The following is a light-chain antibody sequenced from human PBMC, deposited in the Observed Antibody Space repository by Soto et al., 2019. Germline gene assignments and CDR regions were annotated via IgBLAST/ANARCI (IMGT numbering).Light chain of an antibody. CDR1: QSVLYSSNNKNN. CDR3: QKYYSTPWT. CDR2: WAS. Sequence: DIVMTQSPDSLAVSLGERATINCKSSQSVLYSSNNKNNLAWYQQKPGQPPKLLIYWASSRESGVPVRFSGSGSGTDFTLAISSLQAEDVAIYYCQKYYSTPWTFGKGTKVEIK. J-gene: IGKJ1*01. V-gene: IGKV4-1*01.